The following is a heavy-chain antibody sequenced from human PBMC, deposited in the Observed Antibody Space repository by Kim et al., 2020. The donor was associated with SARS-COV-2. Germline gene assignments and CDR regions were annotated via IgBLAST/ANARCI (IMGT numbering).Heavy chain of an antibody. D-gene: IGHD3-10*01. J-gene: IGHJ5*02. CDR3: ARDRRTYGFGELLTSWFDP. Sequence: RVTISVDTSKNQFSLKLSSVTAADTAVYYCARDRRTYGFGELLTSWFDPWGQGTLVTVSS. V-gene: IGHV4-59*01.